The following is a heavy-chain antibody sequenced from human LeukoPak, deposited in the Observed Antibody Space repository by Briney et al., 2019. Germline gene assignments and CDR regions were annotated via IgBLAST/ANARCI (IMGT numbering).Heavy chain of an antibody. CDR2: ISYDGSNK. CDR3: ARDDYCSSTSCYGYFQH. Sequence: GGSLRLSCAASGFTFSSYAMHWVRQAPGKGLEWVAVISYDGSNKYYADSVKGRFTISRDNSKNTLYLQMSSLRAEDTAVYYCARDDYCSSTSCYGYFQHWGQGTLVTVSS. J-gene: IGHJ1*01. V-gene: IGHV3-30-3*01. D-gene: IGHD2-2*01. CDR1: GFTFSSYA.